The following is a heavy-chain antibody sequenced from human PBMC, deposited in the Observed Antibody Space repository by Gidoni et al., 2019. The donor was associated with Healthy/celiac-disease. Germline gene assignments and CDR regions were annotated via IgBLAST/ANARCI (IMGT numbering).Heavy chain of an antibody. V-gene: IGHV1-8*01. Sequence: QVQLVQSGAEVKKPGASVKVSCKASGYTFTSYAINWVRQATGQGLEWMGWMNPTSGNTGYAQKFQGRVTMTRNTSISTAYMELSSLRSEDTAVYYCARSPHYDFWSGSDNWFDPWGQGTLVTVSS. CDR2: MNPTSGNT. CDR1: GYTFTSYA. CDR3: ARSPHYDFWSGSDNWFDP. D-gene: IGHD3-3*01. J-gene: IGHJ5*02.